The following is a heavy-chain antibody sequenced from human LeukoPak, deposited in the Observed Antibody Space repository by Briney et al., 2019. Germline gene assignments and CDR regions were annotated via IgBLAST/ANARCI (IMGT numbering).Heavy chain of an antibody. V-gene: IGHV4-4*07. J-gene: IGHJ3*02. D-gene: IGHD2-21*01. CDR3: ARYQTYYDAFDI. Sequence: SETLSLTCTVSGGSISSYYWSWIRQPAGKGLEWIGRIYTSGSNNYNPSLKSRVTMSVDTSKNQFSLKLSSVTAADTAVYYCARYQTYYDAFDIWGQGTMVTLSS. CDR2: IYTSGSN. CDR1: GGSISSYY.